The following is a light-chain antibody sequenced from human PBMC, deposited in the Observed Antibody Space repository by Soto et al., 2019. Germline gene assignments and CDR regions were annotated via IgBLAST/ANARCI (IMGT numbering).Light chain of an antibody. Sequence: DIQMTQSPSSLFASVGDRVTITCRASEGIRSDLGWYQQKPGKAPKRLIYDASSLKSGVPSRFSGSESGTEFTLTISILHPEDFATYCCLQHNTYPRTFGQGTKVEIK. J-gene: IGKJ1*01. V-gene: IGKV1-17*01. CDR1: EGIRSD. CDR2: DAS. CDR3: LQHNTYPRT.